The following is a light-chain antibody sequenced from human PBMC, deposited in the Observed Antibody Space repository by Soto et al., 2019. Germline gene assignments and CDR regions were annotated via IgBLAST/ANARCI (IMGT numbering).Light chain of an antibody. CDR2: GAS. J-gene: IGKJ1*01. V-gene: IGKV3-20*01. Sequence: EIVLTQSPGTLSLSPGERATLSCRASQSVSSSYVAWYQQKPGQAPRLLIYGASSRATGIPDRFSGSVSGADFTLTISRLKPEDFAVYYCQQYGRSPWTFGQGTKVEIK. CDR1: QSVSSSY. CDR3: QQYGRSPWT.